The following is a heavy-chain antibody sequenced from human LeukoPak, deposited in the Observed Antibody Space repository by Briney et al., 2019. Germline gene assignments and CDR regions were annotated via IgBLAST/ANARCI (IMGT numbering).Heavy chain of an antibody. CDR1: GFTFTNYS. J-gene: IGHJ3*02. CDR2: ISSSTTYI. CDR3: APSLTWIQLNDAFDM. Sequence: GGSLRLSCAASGFTFTNYSMNWVRQAPGKRLEWVSSISSSTTYIYYADSVKGRFTISRDNAKNSLYLRMNSLRAEDTAVYYCAPSLTWIQLNDAFDMWGQGTMVTVSS. V-gene: IGHV3-21*01. D-gene: IGHD5-18*01.